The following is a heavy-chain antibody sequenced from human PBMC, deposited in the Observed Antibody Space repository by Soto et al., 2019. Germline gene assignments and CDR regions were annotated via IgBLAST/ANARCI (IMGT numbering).Heavy chain of an antibody. Sequence: ASVNVSCKGSGYTFTDYYLHWVRQAPGQGLEWMGWINPNSGATNSAQKFQDWVSMTRDSSINTAYMELNRLSSDDTAVYYCARENQMLEKYNDMDVWGQGTPVTVS. CDR3: ARENQMLEKYNDMDV. D-gene: IGHD1-1*01. V-gene: IGHV1-2*04. CDR1: GYTFTDYY. CDR2: INPNSGAT. J-gene: IGHJ6*02.